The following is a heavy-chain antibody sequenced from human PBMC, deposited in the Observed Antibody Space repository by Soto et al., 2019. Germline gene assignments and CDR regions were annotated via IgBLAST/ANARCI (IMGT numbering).Heavy chain of an antibody. CDR1: GGSISSSSYY. CDR2: IYYSGST. J-gene: IGHJ4*02. CDR3: ARLGTGFDY. V-gene: IGHV4-39*01. D-gene: IGHD1-1*01. Sequence: QLQLQESGPGLVKPSETLSLTCTVSGGSISSSSYYWGWVRQPPGKGLEWIGSIYYSGSTYYNPSLKRRVTISVDTSKNQFSLKLSSVTAADTAVYYCARLGTGFDYWGQGTLVTVSS.